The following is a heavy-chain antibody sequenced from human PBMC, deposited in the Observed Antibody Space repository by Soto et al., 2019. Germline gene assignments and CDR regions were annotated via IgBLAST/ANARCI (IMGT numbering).Heavy chain of an antibody. CDR1: GYSFTNYW. J-gene: IGHJ6*02. CDR2: IYPGDSDT. CDR3: ARNSAAGKYYYGMDV. D-gene: IGHD6-13*01. V-gene: IGHV5-51*01. Sequence: EVQLVQSGAEVKKPGESLKISCKGSGYSFTNYWIGWVRQMPGKGLEWMGIIYPGDSDTRYSPSFQGQVTISADKSISTAYLQWSSLKASDTAMYHCARNSAAGKYYYGMDVWGQGTTVTVSS.